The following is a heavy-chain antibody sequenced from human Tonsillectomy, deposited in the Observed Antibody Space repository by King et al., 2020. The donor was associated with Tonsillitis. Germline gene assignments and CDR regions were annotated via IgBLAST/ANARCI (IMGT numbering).Heavy chain of an antibody. CDR1: GFTFSTYA. Sequence: VQLVESGGGLVQPGGSLRLSCAASGFTFSTYAISWVRQAPGKGLEWVSGISGSGISTYYADSAKGRFTNSRDNSKNTLYLQMNSLRAEDTAVYYCAKDPPSRYSRASNWFDPWGQGTLVTVSS. CDR2: ISGSGIST. V-gene: IGHV3-23*04. J-gene: IGHJ5*02. D-gene: IGHD6-13*01. CDR3: AKDPPSRYSRASNWFDP.